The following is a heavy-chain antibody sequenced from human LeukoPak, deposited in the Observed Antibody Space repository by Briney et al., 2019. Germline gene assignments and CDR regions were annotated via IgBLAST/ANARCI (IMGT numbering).Heavy chain of an antibody. CDR3: ARAPITSPFYFDY. J-gene: IGHJ4*02. D-gene: IGHD2-2*01. Sequence: GGSLRLSCTASGLAFAEHGMSWVRQVPGKGLEWVSGINWSGGSTGYADPLRGRFTISRDNAKNSLYLQMDSLRAEDTALYYCARAPITSPFYFDYWGQGTLVTVSS. CDR2: INWSGGST. CDR1: GLAFAEHG. V-gene: IGHV3-20*04.